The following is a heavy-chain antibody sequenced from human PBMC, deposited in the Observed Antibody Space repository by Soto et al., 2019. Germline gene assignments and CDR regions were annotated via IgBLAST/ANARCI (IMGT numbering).Heavy chain of an antibody. CDR2: IDPSDSST. V-gene: IGHV5-10-1*01. CDR3: VKHIGGSGDF. Sequence: RGESLKNSCQGPGFIFTNYWISWVRQMPGKGLEWMGRIDPSDSSTNYSPSFQGHVTLSADKSTNTAHLQWNSLKASDTAMYYCVKHIGGSGDFWGHGTPVTVSS. CDR1: GFIFTNYW. J-gene: IGHJ4*01. D-gene: IGHD3-10*01.